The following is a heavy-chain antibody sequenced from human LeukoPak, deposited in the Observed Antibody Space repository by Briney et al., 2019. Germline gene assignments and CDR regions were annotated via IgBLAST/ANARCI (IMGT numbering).Heavy chain of an antibody. J-gene: IGHJ3*02. CDR1: GGSISSYY. Sequence: SETLSLTCTVSGGSISSYYWSWIRQPPGKGLEWIGYIYYSGSTNYNPSLKSRVTISVDTSKNQFSLKLSSVTAADTAVYYCASTMVRGAVRTDAFDIWGQGTMVTVSS. V-gene: IGHV4-59*01. D-gene: IGHD3-10*01. CDR2: IYYSGST. CDR3: ASTMVRGAVRTDAFDI.